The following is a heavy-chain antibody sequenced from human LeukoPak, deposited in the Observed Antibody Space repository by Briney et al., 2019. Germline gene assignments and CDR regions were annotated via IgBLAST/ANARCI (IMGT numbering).Heavy chain of an antibody. CDR2: ISGSGGST. CDR3: AKDARHDYSRIVGAMGDFDY. CDR1: GFTFSSYA. J-gene: IGHJ4*02. D-gene: IGHD1-26*01. V-gene: IGHV3-23*01. Sequence: PGGSLRLSCAASGFTFSSYAMSWVRQAPGKGLEWVSAISGSGGSTYYADSVKGRFTISRDNSKNTLYLQMNSLRAEDTAVYYCAKDARHDYSRIVGAMGDFDYWGQGTLVTVSS.